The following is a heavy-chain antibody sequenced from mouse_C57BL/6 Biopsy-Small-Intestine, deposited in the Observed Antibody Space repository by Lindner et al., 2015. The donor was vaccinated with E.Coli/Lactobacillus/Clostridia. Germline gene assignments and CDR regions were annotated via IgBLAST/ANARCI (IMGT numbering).Heavy chain of an antibody. CDR2: LNPKSGGT. Sequence: SVKVSCKASGYNFVDFYMNWVRQAPGQGLEFMGWLNPKSGGTKYAQNFHDRVSLTRDTSTGTAFLELTSLTFGDTATYYCARDRAKSPHGVYYGSGTYDGFDMWGQGTTVIVSS. CDR3: ARDRAKSPHGVYYGSGTYDGFDM. J-gene: IGHJ3*02. CDR1: GYNFVDFY. V-gene: IGHV1-26*01. D-gene: IGHD1-1*02.